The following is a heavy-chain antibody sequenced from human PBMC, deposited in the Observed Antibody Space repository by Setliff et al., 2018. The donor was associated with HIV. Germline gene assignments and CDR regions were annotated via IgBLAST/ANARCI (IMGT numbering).Heavy chain of an antibody. CDR1: GYTFTTYA. Sequence: ASVTVSCKPSGYTFTTYAIHWVRQAPGQRLEWMGWINGGNGHTKSSERFQGRVTFSRDSSASTAQMELSSLTSEDTAVYFCARGMIRGAIITEFDSWGQGTLVTVSS. CDR3: ARGMIRGAIITEFDS. D-gene: IGHD3-10*01. CDR2: INGGNGHT. J-gene: IGHJ4*02. V-gene: IGHV1-3*01.